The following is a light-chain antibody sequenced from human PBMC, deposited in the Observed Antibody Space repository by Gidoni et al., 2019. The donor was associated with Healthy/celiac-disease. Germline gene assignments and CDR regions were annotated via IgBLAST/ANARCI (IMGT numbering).Light chain of an antibody. CDR3: QQYYSTPIT. J-gene: IGKJ5*01. CDR2: WAS. Sequence: DIVMTQSPDSLAVSLGERATINCKSSQSVLYNSNNKNYLAWYQQKPGQPPKLLIYWASTRESGVPDRFSGSGSGTDFTLTISSLQAEDVAVYYCQQYYSTPITFXQXTRLEIK. V-gene: IGKV4-1*01. CDR1: QSVLYNSNNKNY.